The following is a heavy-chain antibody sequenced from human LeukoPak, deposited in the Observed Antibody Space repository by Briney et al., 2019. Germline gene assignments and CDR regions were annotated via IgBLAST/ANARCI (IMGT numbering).Heavy chain of an antibody. CDR2: ISYDGSNK. V-gene: IGHV3-30-3*01. D-gene: IGHD6-19*01. CDR3: ARVAVAGTSYYYYGMDV. Sequence: PGGSLRLSCAASGFTFSSYAMHWVRQAPGKGLEWVAVISYDGSNKYYADSAKGRFTISRDNSKNTLYLQMNSLRAEDTAVYYCARVAVAGTSYYYYGMDVWGQGTTVTVSS. J-gene: IGHJ6*02. CDR1: GFTFSSYA.